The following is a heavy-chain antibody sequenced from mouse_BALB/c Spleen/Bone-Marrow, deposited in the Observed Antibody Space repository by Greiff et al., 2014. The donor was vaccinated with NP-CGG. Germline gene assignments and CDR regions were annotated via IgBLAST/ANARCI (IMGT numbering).Heavy chain of an antibody. CDR1: GYLFTSYY. D-gene: IGHD2-3*01. CDR2: FDPFNGGT. Sequence: EVQVVESGPELMKPGASVKISCKASGYLFTSYYMHWVKQSHGESLEWIGYFDPFNGGTSYNQKFKGEATLTVDKSSSTAYMHLSSLTSEDSAVYFCARSYDGYPYAMNYWGQGTSVTVSS. J-gene: IGHJ4*01. V-gene: IGHV1S135*01. CDR3: ARSYDGYPYAMNY.